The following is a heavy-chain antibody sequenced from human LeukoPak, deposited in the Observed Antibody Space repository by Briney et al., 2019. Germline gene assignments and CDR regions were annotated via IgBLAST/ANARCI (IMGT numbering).Heavy chain of an antibody. CDR3: ARDLAYYYDSSGYPDAFDI. CDR1: GFTVSSNY. D-gene: IGHD3-22*01. Sequence: GGSLRLSCAASGFTVSSNYMSWVRQAPGKGLEWVSVIYSGGSTYYADSVKGRFTISRDNSKNTLYLQMNSLRAEDTAVYYCARDLAYYYDSSGYPDAFDIWGQGTMVTVSS. CDR2: IYSGGST. J-gene: IGHJ3*02. V-gene: IGHV3-66*01.